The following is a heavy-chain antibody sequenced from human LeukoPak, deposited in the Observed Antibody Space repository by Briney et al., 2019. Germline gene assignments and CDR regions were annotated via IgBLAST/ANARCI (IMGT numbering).Heavy chain of an antibody. J-gene: IGHJ6*03. CDR1: GFTFSSYS. V-gene: IGHV3-21*01. CDR3: ARLEAPVDHYYYYYMDV. CDR2: ISSSSSYI. Sequence: PGGSLRLSCAASGFTFSSYSMNWVRQAPGKGLEWVSSISSSSSYIYYADSVKGRFTISRDNAKNSLYLQMNSLRAEDTAVYYCARLEAPVDHYYYYYMDVWGKGTTVTVSS. D-gene: IGHD2-2*01.